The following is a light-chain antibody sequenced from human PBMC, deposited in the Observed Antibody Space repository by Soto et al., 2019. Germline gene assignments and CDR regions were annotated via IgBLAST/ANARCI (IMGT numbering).Light chain of an antibody. V-gene: IGKV3-20*01. Sequence: EIVLTQSPGTLSLSPGERATLSCRAIQSVSSSYLAWYQQKPGQAPRLLIYGASPRATGIPDRFSGCWAGTNFSLTISRLESEDFAVYYCQEYGSSPLTFSGGTKVEIK. CDR2: GAS. J-gene: IGKJ4*01. CDR3: QEYGSSPLT. CDR1: QSVSSSY.